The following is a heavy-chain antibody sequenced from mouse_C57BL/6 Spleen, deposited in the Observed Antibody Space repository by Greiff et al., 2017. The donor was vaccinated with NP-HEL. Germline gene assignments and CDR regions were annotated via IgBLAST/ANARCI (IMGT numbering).Heavy chain of an antibody. V-gene: IGHV5-16*01. CDR2: INYDGSST. CDR1: GFTFSDYY. CDR3: ARVTTYYYFDY. J-gene: IGHJ2*01. Sequence: EVQRVESEGGLVQPGSSMKLSCTASGFTFSDYYMAWVRQVPEKGLEWVANINYDGSSTYYLDSLKSRFIISRDNAKNILYLQMSSLKSEDTATYYCARVTTYYYFDYWGQGTTLTVSS. D-gene: IGHD2-1*01.